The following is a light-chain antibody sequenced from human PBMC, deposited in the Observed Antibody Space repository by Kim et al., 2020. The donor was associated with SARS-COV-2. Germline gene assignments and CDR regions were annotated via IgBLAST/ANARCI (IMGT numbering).Light chain of an antibody. Sequence: PASISCRSSQSLLHSNGFTYLDWYLRKPGQSPQLLIYLSTNQASGVPDRFSDSGSGTEFTLKISRVEAEDVGDYYCMQALQTPRTFGQGTKLEIK. CDR1: QSLLHSNGFTY. J-gene: IGKJ2*01. CDR3: MQALQTPRT. V-gene: IGKV2-28*01. CDR2: LST.